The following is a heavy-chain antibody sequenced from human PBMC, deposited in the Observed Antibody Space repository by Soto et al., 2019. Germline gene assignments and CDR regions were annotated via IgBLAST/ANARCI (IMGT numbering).Heavy chain of an antibody. D-gene: IGHD3-16*02. Sequence: QVQLVQSGAEVKKPGSSVKVSCKASGGTFSSYAISWVRQAPGQGLEWMGGIIPIFGTANYAQKFQGRVTITADESTITAYRELSSLRSEDTAVYYCARGSRVGELSLPDYWGQGTLVTVSS. CDR2: IIPIFGTA. CDR1: GGTFSSYA. V-gene: IGHV1-69*01. CDR3: ARGSRVGELSLPDY. J-gene: IGHJ4*02.